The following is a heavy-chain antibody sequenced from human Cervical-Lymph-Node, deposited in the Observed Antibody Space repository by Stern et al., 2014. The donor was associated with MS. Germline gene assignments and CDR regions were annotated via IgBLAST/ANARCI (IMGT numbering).Heavy chain of an antibody. CDR2: IIPLFGTA. V-gene: IGHV1-69*01. CDR1: GGTFSSYA. J-gene: IGHJ4*02. CDR3: AREDCSGGSCYSGFDY. D-gene: IGHD2-15*01. Sequence: QVQLVQSGAEVKKPGSSGKVSCKASGGTFSSYAISWVRQAPGQGLEWMGGIIPLFGTANYAQKFQGRVAITADESTSTAYMELSSLRSEDTAVYYCAREDCSGGSCYSGFDYWGQGTLVTVSS.